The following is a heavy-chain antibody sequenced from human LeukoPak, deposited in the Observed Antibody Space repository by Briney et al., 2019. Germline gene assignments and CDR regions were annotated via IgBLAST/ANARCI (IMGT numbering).Heavy chain of an antibody. CDR3: ARESIAVAGTRTYYYYYYMDV. V-gene: IGHV3-7*01. Sequence: GGSLRLSCAASGFTFSSYWMSWVRQAPGKRLEWVANIKQDGSEKYYVDSVKGRFTISRDNAKNSLYLQMNSLRAEDTAVYYCARESIAVAGTRTYYYYYYMDVWGKGTTVTVSS. D-gene: IGHD6-19*01. CDR2: IKQDGSEK. J-gene: IGHJ6*03. CDR1: GFTFSSYW.